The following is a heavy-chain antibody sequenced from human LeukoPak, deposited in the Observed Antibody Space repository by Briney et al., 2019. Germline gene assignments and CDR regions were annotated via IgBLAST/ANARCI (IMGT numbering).Heavy chain of an antibody. CDR1: GFTFSSYS. V-gene: IGHV3-21*01. D-gene: IGHD3-22*01. CDR2: ISSNSSYI. CDR3: AREESGYYYNPFDY. J-gene: IGHJ4*02. Sequence: PGGSLRLSCAASGFTFSSYSMNWVRQAPGKGLEWVSSISSNSSYIYYADSVKGRFTISRDNAKNSLYLQMNSLRAEDTAVYYCAREESGYYYNPFDYWGQGTLVTVSS.